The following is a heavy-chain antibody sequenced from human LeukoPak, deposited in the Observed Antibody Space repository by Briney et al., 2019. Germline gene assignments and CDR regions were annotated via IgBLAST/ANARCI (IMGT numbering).Heavy chain of an antibody. CDR2: IYDGGST. J-gene: IGHJ5*02. CDR1: GFTVSINS. Sequence: PGGSLRLSCAASGFTVSINSMSWVRQAPGKGLEWVSVIYDGGSTYHTDSVKGRFTISRDNSKNTLYLQMGSLRAEDMAVYYCAREVGNTGGFDPWGQGTLVTVSS. D-gene: IGHD4-23*01. CDR3: AREVGNTGGFDP. V-gene: IGHV3-66*01.